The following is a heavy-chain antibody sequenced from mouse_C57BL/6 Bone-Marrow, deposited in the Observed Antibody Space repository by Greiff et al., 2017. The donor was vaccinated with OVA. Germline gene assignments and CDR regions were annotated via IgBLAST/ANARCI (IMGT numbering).Heavy chain of an antibody. Sequence: QVQLQQSGPGLVAPSQSLSITCTVSGFSLTSYAISWVRQPPGKGLEWLGVIWTGGGTNYNSALKSRLGISKDNSKSQVFLKMNSLQTDDTARYYCARNNYYGPYYYAMDYWGQGTSVTVSS. D-gene: IGHD1-1*01. J-gene: IGHJ4*01. CDR1: GFSLTSYA. CDR3: ARNNYYGPYYYAMDY. V-gene: IGHV2-9-1*01. CDR2: IWTGGGT.